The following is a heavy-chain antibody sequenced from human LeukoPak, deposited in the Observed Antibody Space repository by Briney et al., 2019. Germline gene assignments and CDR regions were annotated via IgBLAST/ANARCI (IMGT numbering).Heavy chain of an antibody. CDR3: VRDRGTYRPIDY. CDR2: IYSGGST. J-gene: IGHJ4*02. D-gene: IGHD1-26*01. V-gene: IGHV3-53*01. CDR1: GFSVSSNY. Sequence: PGGSLRLSCAASGFSVSSNYMSWVRQAPGKGLEWVSVIYSGGSTNYADSVKGRFTISRDNAQNSLYLQMNSLRAEDTAIYYCVRDRGTYRPIDYWGQGTLVTVSS.